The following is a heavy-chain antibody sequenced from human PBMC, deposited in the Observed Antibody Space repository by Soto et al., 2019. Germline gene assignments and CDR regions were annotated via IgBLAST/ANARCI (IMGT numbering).Heavy chain of an antibody. CDR3: AKDRGIVVVPAAIYGMDV. D-gene: IGHD2-2*01. Sequence: QVQLVESGGGVVQPGRSLRLSCAASGFTFSSYGMHWVRQAPGKGLEWVAGISYDGSNKYYADSVKGRFTISRDNSKNTLYLQMNSLRAEDTAVYYCAKDRGIVVVPAAIYGMDVWGQGTTVTVSS. CDR1: GFTFSSYG. V-gene: IGHV3-30*18. J-gene: IGHJ6*02. CDR2: ISYDGSNK.